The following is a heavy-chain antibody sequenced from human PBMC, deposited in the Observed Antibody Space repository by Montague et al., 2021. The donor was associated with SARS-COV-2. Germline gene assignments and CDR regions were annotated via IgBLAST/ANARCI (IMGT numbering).Heavy chain of an antibody. J-gene: IGHJ4*02. D-gene: IGHD5-12*01. CDR1: GGSISSGSYY. V-gene: IGHV4-61*02. CDR3: ARAHSGSWAHLDN. Sequence: TLSLTCTVSGGSISSGSYYWSWIRQPAGKGLEWIGRIYTSGTTDYSSSLKSRVTISVDTSKNQFSLKLTSVTAADTAVYYCARAHSGSWAHLDNWGQGSLVTASS. CDR2: IYTSGTT.